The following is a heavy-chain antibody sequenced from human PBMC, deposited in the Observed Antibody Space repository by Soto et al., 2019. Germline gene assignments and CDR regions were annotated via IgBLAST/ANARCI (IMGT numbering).Heavy chain of an antibody. D-gene: IGHD3-9*01. CDR3: ARDSVLRYFD. CDR1: GFTVSSNY. CDR2: IYSGGST. J-gene: IGHJ4*02. V-gene: IGHV3-53*01. Sequence: RLSCAASGFTVSSNYMSWVRQAPGKGLEWVSVIYSGGSTNYADSVKGRFTISRDNSKNTLYLQMNSLRAEDTAVYYCARDSVLRYFDWGQGTLVTVSS.